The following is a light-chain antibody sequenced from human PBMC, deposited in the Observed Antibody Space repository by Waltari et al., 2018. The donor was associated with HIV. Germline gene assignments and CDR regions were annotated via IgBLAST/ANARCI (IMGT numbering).Light chain of an antibody. CDR2: EVS. J-gene: IGLJ2*01. CDR1: SSDDGGYNY. Sequence: QSALTQPASVSGSPGQSITISCTGTSSDDGGYNYVSWYQHHPGKVPKLMIYEVSNRPSGVSNRFSGSKSGNTASLTISGLQAEDEADYYCTSYTTSTTVIFGGGTKLTVL. V-gene: IGLV2-14*01. CDR3: TSYTTSTTVI.